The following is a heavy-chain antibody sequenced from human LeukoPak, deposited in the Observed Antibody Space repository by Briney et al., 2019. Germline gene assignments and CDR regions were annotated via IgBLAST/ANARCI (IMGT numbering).Heavy chain of an antibody. CDR1: GYTFTGYL. CDR3: ARDSIAAAGLSFDL. V-gene: IGHV1-2*02. J-gene: IGHJ3*01. CDR2: IYPNSGGT. Sequence: ASVKVSFKASGYTFTGYLMHWVRQAPGQGLEWMGWIYPNSGGTNYAQKFQGRVTMTRDTSISTAYMELSRLRSDDTAVYYCARDSIAAAGLSFDLWGQGTLVTVSS. D-gene: IGHD6-13*01.